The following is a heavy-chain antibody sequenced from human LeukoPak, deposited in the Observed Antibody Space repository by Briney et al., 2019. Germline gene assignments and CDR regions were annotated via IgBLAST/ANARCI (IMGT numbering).Heavy chain of an antibody. D-gene: IGHD6-19*01. V-gene: IGHV3-33*01. CDR1: GFTFSSYG. Sequence: GGSLRLSCAASGFTFSSYGMHWVRQAPGKGLEWVAVIWYDGSNKYYADSAKGRFTISRDNSKNTLYLQMNSLRAEDTAVYYCARGKSIAVAGTGIDYWGQGTLVTVSS. CDR3: ARGKSIAVAGTGIDY. CDR2: IWYDGSNK. J-gene: IGHJ4*02.